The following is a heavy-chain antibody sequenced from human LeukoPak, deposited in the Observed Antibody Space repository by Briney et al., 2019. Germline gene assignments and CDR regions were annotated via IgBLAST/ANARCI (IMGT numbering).Heavy chain of an antibody. Sequence: GASVKVSCKASGYTFTGYYMHWVRQAPGQGLEWMGRINPNSGGTNYARKFQGRVTMTRDTSISTAYMELSRLRSDDTAVYYCARLVRNYYYMDVWGKGTTVTVSS. CDR3: ARLVRNYYYMDV. J-gene: IGHJ6*03. V-gene: IGHV1-2*06. CDR1: GYTFTGYY. D-gene: IGHD3-16*02. CDR2: INPNSGGT.